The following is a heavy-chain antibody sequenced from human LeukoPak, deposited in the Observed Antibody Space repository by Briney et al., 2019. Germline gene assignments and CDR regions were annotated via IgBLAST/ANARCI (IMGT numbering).Heavy chain of an antibody. CDR3: AKLNSYYFDY. CDR1: GVTFSNYA. D-gene: IGHD4-23*01. Sequence: GGSLRLSCAASGVTFSNYAMHSVREAPGERLERVAFIRYDGSNKYYADSVKGRFTISRDNSKNTLYLRMSSLRAEDTAVYYCAKLNSYYFDYWGQGTLVTVSS. CDR2: IRYDGSNK. J-gene: IGHJ4*02. V-gene: IGHV3-30*02.